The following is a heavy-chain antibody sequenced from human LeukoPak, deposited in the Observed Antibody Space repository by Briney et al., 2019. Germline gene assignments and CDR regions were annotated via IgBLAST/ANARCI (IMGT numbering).Heavy chain of an antibody. J-gene: IGHJ6*02. CDR3: ARGGGSSYGYYYGLGV. V-gene: IGHV1-8*01. D-gene: IGHD6-6*01. CDR2: MNPNSGNT. CDR1: GYIFTSYD. Sequence: ASVKVSCKASGYIFTSYDINWVRLATGQGLEWMGWMNPNSGNTGYVQKFQGRVTMTRNTSISTAYMELSSLKSEDTGVYYCARGGGSSYGYYYGLGVWGQGTTVTVSS.